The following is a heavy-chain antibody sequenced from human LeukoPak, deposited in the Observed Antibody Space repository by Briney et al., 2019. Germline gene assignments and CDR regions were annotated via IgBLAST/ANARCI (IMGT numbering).Heavy chain of an antibody. Sequence: GESLKISCQASGYSFSSYWVGWVRHTPGKGLEWMGMIYPGDSDRKYSPSFQGQVTFSVAKSISTAYLHWNNLRASDTAVYYCATRQLGSYHFDYWGQGTLVTVSS. CDR1: GYSFSSYW. J-gene: IGHJ4*02. CDR3: ATRQLGSYHFDY. V-gene: IGHV5-51*01. D-gene: IGHD1-1*01. CDR2: IYPGDSDR.